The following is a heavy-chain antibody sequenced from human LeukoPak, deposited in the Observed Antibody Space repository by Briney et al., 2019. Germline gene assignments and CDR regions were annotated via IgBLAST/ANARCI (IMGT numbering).Heavy chain of an antibody. Sequence: ASVKVSCKASGYTFTSYDINWVRQATGQGLEWMGWVNPNSGNTGYAQKFQGRVTITSNTSINTAYMELSSLKSEDTAVYYCAREVQAYDFWSTDYYMDVWGKGTTVTVSS. J-gene: IGHJ6*03. CDR1: GYTFTSYD. D-gene: IGHD3-3*01. CDR2: VNPNSGNT. CDR3: AREVQAYDFWSTDYYMDV. V-gene: IGHV1-8*03.